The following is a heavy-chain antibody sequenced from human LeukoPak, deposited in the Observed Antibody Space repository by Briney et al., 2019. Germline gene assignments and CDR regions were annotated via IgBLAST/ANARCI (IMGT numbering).Heavy chain of an antibody. J-gene: IGHJ4*02. CDR2: ISSSGSTI. CDR1: GFTFSDYY. CDR3: AKGYSSGWHYFDY. V-gene: IGHV3-11*01. Sequence: GGSLRLSCAASGFTFSDYYMSWVRQAPGKGLEWVSYISSSGSTIYYADSVKGRFTISRDNAKNSLYLQMNSLRAEDTAVYYCAKGYSSGWHYFDYWGQGTLVTVSS. D-gene: IGHD6-19*01.